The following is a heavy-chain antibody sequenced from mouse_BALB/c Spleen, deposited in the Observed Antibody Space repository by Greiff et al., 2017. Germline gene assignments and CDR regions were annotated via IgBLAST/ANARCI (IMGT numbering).Heavy chain of an antibody. CDR2: ISSGSSTI. CDR1: GFTFSSSG. J-gene: IGHJ2*01. D-gene: IGHD2-14*01. V-gene: IGHV5-17*02. CDR3: AREGYRYDVLDY. Sequence: EVNVVESGGGLVQPGGSRKLSCAASGFTFSSSGMHWVRQAPEKGLEWVAYISSGSSTIYYADTVKGRFTISRDNPKNTLFLQMTSLRSEDTAMYYCAREGYRYDVLDYWGQGTTLTVSS.